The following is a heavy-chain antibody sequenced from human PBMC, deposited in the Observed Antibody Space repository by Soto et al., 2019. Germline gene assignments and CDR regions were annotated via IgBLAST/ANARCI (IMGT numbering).Heavy chain of an antibody. V-gene: IGHV4-39*01. CDR3: ARQVRHIVVVTAILGWFDP. CDR1: GGSISSSSDY. CDR2: IYYSGIT. Sequence: SGTLSLTCTVSGGSISSSSDYWGWTRQPPGKGLEWIASIYYSGITYYNPSLKSRVTMSVDTSKNQFSLKLRSVTAADTAVYYRARQVRHIVVVTAILGWFDPWGQGTLATVSS. D-gene: IGHD2-21*02. J-gene: IGHJ5*02.